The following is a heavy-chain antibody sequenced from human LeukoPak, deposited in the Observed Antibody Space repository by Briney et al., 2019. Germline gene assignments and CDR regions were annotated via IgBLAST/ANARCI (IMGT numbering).Heavy chain of an antibody. CDR2: IYSSGST. Sequence: SETLSLTCTVSGGSISSYYWSWIRQPAGKGLEWIGRIYSSGSTYHNPSLKSRVTISVDTSKNQFSLKLNSVTAADTAMYYCARLPFGEGFLDYWGQGTLVTVSS. J-gene: IGHJ4*02. CDR1: GGSISSYY. D-gene: IGHD3-10*01. CDR3: ARLPFGEGFLDY. V-gene: IGHV4-4*07.